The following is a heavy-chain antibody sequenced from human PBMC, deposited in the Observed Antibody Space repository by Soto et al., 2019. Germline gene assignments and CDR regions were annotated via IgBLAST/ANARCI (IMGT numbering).Heavy chain of an antibody. CDR2: FDPEDGET. Sequence: QVQLVQSGAEVKKPGASVKVSCKVSGYTLTELSMHWVRQAPGKGLEWMGGFDPEDGETIYAQKFQGRVTRTEDTSTDTAYMELSSLRSEDTAVYYCATLRATSIWELDYWGQGTLVTVSS. CDR1: GYTLTELS. CDR3: ATLRATSIWELDY. D-gene: IGHD1-26*01. V-gene: IGHV1-24*01. J-gene: IGHJ4*02.